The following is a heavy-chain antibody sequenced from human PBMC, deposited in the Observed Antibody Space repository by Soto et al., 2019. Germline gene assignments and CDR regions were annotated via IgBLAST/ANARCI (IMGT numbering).Heavy chain of an antibody. Sequence: EVQLVESGGGLVKPGGSLRLSCAASGFTFSNAWMSWVRQAPGKGLEWVGRIKSKTDGGTTDYAAPVKGRFTISRDDSKNTRYLQMNSLKTEDTAVYYCTTEGSYCSSTSCYVRFRRTGPYNWFDPWGQGTLVTVSS. CDR2: IKSKTDGGTT. J-gene: IGHJ5*02. CDR3: TTEGSYCSSTSCYVRFRRTGPYNWFDP. D-gene: IGHD2-2*01. V-gene: IGHV3-15*01. CDR1: GFTFSNAW.